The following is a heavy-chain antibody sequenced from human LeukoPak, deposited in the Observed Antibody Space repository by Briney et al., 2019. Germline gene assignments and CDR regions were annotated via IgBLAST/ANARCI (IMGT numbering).Heavy chain of an antibody. J-gene: IGHJ6*02. Sequence: SETLSLTCTVSGGSISDYYCSWIRQPPGKGLEWIGYIYYSGSTSYNPSLKSRVTLSVDTSKNQFSLKLSSVTAADTAVYYCARTDSSGYYSHYYYGMDVWGQGTTVTVSS. CDR2: IYYSGST. CDR3: ARTDSSGYYSHYYYGMDV. V-gene: IGHV4-59*08. D-gene: IGHD3-22*01. CDR1: GGSISDYY.